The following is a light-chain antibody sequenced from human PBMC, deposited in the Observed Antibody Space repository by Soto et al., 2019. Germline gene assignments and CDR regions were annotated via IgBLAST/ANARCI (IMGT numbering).Light chain of an antibody. J-gene: IGKJ4*01. Sequence: EIVLTKSPGPLYLSPGERATLSCRASQSVSSSYLDWYQQKPGKAPRILIYGASSRATGIPDRFSGSGSGTDFTLTISRLEPEDFAVYYCQHYGSSPRPVGGGTKVDIK. CDR1: QSVSSSY. CDR2: GAS. CDR3: QHYGSSPRP. V-gene: IGKV3-20*01.